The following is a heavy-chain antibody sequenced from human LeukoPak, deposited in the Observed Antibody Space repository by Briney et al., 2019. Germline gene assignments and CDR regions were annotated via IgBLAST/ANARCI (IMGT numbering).Heavy chain of an antibody. CDR2: INPSGGST. CDR1: GYTFTSYY. Sequence: GASVKVSCKASGYTFTSYYMHWVRQAPGQGLEWMGIINPSGGSTSYAQKFQGRVTMTRDTSTSTVYMELGSLRSEDTAVYYCAREVGYYGSGDSSDYWGPGTLVTVSS. J-gene: IGHJ4*02. CDR3: AREVGYYGSGDSSDY. V-gene: IGHV1-46*01. D-gene: IGHD3-10*01.